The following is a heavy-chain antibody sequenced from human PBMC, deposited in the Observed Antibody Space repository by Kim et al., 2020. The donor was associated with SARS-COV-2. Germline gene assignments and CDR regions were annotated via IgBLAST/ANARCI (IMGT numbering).Heavy chain of an antibody. J-gene: IGHJ4*02. D-gene: IGHD2-2*02. Sequence: DGTEKYYLDSVKGRFTISRDNANNALYLQMNSLRAEDTAVYYCATSGYINWGQGTPVTVSS. CDR3: ATSGYIN. CDR2: DGTEK. V-gene: IGHV3-7*01.